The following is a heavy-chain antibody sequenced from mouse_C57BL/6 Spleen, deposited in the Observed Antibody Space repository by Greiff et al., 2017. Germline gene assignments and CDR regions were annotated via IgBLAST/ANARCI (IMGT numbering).Heavy chain of an antibody. CDR3: TRDWEERYFDV. J-gene: IGHJ1*03. CDR2: IRNKANNHAT. V-gene: IGHV6-6*01. CDR1: GFTFSDAW. Sequence: EVQLQESGGGLVQPGGSMKLSCAASGFTFSDAWMDWVRQSPEKGLEWVAEIRNKANNHATYYAESVKGRFTISRADYNSSAYLQMKSLRAEDTGIYECTRDWEERYFDVWGTGTTVTVSS. D-gene: IGHD4-1*01.